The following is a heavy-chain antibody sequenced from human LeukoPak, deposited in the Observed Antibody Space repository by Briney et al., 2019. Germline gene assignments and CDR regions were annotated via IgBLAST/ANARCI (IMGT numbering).Heavy chain of an antibody. Sequence: SETLSLTCTVSGYSISSGYYWGWIRQPPGKGLEWIGYIYYSGSTNYNPSLKSRVTISVDTSKNQFSLKLSSVTAADTAVYYCARFPSIVGATTDAFDIWGQGTMVTVSS. CDR3: ARFPSIVGATTDAFDI. CDR1: GYSISSGYY. D-gene: IGHD1-26*01. V-gene: IGHV4-38-2*02. J-gene: IGHJ3*02. CDR2: IYYSGST.